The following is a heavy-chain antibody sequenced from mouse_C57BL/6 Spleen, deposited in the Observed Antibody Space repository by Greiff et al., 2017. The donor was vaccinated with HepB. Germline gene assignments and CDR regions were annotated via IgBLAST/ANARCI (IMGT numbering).Heavy chain of an antibody. CDR2: IDPSDSYT. CDR1: GYTFTSYW. Sequence: VQLQQPGAELEMPGASVKLSCKASGYTFTSYWMHWVKQRPGQGLEWIGEIDPSDSYTNYNQKFKGKATLTVDKSSSTAYMQLSSLTSEDSAVYYCARTDYYGISYYFDYWGQGTTLTVSS. CDR3: ARTDYYGISYYFDY. D-gene: IGHD1-1*01. J-gene: IGHJ2*01. V-gene: IGHV1-69*01.